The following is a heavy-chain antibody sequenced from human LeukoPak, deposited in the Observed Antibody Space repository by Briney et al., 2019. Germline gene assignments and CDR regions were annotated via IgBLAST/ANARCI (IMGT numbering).Heavy chain of an antibody. CDR2: ISSSGSTI. V-gene: IGHV3-48*03. Sequence: GGSLRLSCAASGFTFSSYEMNWVRQAPGKGLEWVSYISSSGSTIYYADSVKGRFTISRDNAKNPLYLQMNSLRAEDTAVYYCARDLNPYYYYMDVWGKGTTVTVSS. J-gene: IGHJ6*03. CDR1: GFTFSSYE. CDR3: ARDLNPYYYYMDV. D-gene: IGHD1-14*01.